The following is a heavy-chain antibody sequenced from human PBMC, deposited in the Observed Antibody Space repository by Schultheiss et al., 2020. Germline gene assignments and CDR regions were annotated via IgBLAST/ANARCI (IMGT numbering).Heavy chain of an antibody. V-gene: IGHV2-5*02. CDR3: ARTEYSSPEGWFDP. CDR2: IYWDDDK. Sequence: SGPTLVKPTQTLTLTCTFSGFSLSTSGVGVGWIRQPPGKALEWLALIYWDDDKRYSPSLKSRLTITKDTSKNQVVLTMTNMDPVDTATYYCARTEYSSPEGWFDPWGKGTLVTVSS. D-gene: IGHD6-6*01. CDR1: GFSLSTSGVG. J-gene: IGHJ5*02.